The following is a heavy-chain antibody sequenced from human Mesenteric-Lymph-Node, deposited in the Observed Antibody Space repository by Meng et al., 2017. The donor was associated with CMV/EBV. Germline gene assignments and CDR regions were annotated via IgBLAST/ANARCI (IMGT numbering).Heavy chain of an antibody. V-gene: IGHV4-39*07. Sequence: SETLSLTCTVSGGSISSSSYYWGWIRQPPGKGLEWIGSIYYSGSTYYNPSLKSRVTISVDTSKNQFSLKLSSVTAADTAVYYCARGRGNQLLFTSDAFDIWGQGTMVTVSS. CDR3: ARGRGNQLLFTSDAFDI. D-gene: IGHD2-2*01. CDR2: IYYSGST. J-gene: IGHJ3*02. CDR1: GGSISSSSYY.